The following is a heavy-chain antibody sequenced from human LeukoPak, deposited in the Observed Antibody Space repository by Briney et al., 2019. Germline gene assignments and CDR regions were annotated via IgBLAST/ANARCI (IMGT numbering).Heavy chain of an antibody. CDR2: ISYNGGP. J-gene: IGHJ4*02. D-gene: IGHD4-17*01. CDR3: ARGAVTTGYFDY. Sequence: SETLSLTCTVSGASITTHYWSWIRQPPGKGLEWIGYISYNGGPNYNPSLKSRVTISVDTSKNHFSLKLSSVTPADTAVYFCARGAVTTGYFDYWGQGTLVTVSS. V-gene: IGHV4-59*11. CDR1: GASITTHY.